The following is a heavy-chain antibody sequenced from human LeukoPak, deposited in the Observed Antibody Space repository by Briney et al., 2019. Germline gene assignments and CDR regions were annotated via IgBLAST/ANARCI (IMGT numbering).Heavy chain of an antibody. Sequence: SETLSLTCTVSGGSISSYYWSWIRQPAGKGLEWIGRIYTSGSTNYIPSLKSRVTMSLDTSKNQISLKLTSVTAADTAVYYCARRSPGNWAYDYWGQGTLVTVSS. D-gene: IGHD3-16*01. CDR2: IYTSGST. V-gene: IGHV4-4*07. J-gene: IGHJ4*02. CDR3: ARRSPGNWAYDY. CDR1: GGSISSYY.